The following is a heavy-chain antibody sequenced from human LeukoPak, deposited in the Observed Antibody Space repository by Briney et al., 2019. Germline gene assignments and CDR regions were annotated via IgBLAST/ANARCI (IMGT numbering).Heavy chain of an antibody. CDR3: AKDRFEVVGATQIDY. J-gene: IGHJ4*02. V-gene: IGHV3-9*01. CDR1: GFTFDDYA. D-gene: IGHD1-26*01. Sequence: PGGSLRLSCAASGFTFDDYAMHWVRQAPGKGLEWVSGISWNSGSIGYADSVKGRFTISRDNAKNSQYLQMNSLRAEDTALYYCAKDRFEVVGATQIDYWGQGTLVTVSS. CDR2: ISWNSGSI.